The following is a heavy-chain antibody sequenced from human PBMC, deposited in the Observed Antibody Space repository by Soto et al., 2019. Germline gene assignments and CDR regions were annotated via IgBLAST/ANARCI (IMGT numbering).Heavy chain of an antibody. J-gene: IGHJ6*02. CDR3: ARDTSMGQALFFYAYYYYGMDV. CDR2: ISYNGGKI. D-gene: IGHD3-10*01. Sequence: QVQVVESGGGVVQPGRSLRLSCAASGFTFSTYGMHWVRQAPGQGLEWVAFISYNGGKIYYADSVKGRFTISRDSSRNTVFLQMNSLRAEDTAVYYCARDTSMGQALFFYAYYYYGMDVWGLGTTVSVSS. V-gene: IGHV3-30*03. CDR1: GFTFSTYG.